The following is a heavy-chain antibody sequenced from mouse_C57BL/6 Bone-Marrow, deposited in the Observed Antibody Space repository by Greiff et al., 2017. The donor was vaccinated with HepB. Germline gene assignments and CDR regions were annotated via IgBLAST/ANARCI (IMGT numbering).Heavy chain of an antibody. CDR2: IDPSDSYT. D-gene: IGHD3-3*01. V-gene: IGHV1-50*01. Sequence: QVQLQQSGAELVKPGASVKLSCKASGYTFTSYWMQWVNQRPGQGLEWIGEIDPSDSYTNYNQKFKGKATLTVDTSSSTAYMQLSSLTSEDSAVYYCASGADRFAYWGQGTLVTVSA. CDR1: GYTFTSYW. CDR3: ASGADRFAY. J-gene: IGHJ3*01.